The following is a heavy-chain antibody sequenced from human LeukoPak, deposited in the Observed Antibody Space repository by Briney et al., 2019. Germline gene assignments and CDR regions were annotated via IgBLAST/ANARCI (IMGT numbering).Heavy chain of an antibody. V-gene: IGHV3-72*01. D-gene: IGHD1-20*01. CDR2: IRKKPSSYTT. CDR1: GCTFSDHC. J-gene: IGHJ3*01. CDR3: ARVSAITGATDALDF. Sequence: GGSLRLSCAASGCTFSDHCMDWVRQAPGEGLEWVGRIRKKPSSYTTEYAASVKGRFTLSRDDSKSSLYLQMNSLEAEDTAVYYCARVSAITGATDALDFWGQGTMVTVSS.